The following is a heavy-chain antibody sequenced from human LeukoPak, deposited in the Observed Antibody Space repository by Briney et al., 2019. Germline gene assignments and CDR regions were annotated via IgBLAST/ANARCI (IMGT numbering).Heavy chain of an antibody. CDR2: ISAYNGNT. D-gene: IGHD4-17*01. CDR3: ARGVTVARDFDY. CDR1: GGTFSSYA. Sequence: ASVKVSCKASGGTFSSYAISWVRQAPGQGLEWMGWISAYNGNTNYAQKLQGRVTMTTDTSTSTAYMELRSLRSDDTAVYYCARGVTVARDFDYWGQGTLVTVSS. J-gene: IGHJ4*02. V-gene: IGHV1-18*01.